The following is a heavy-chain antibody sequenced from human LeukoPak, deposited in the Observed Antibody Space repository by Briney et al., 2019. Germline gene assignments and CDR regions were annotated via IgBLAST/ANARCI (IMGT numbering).Heavy chain of an antibody. CDR2: IYDGGAT. Sequence: PSETLSLTCAVSGGSISSSYWSWIRQPPGKRLEFLGYIYDGGATNYNPSLKSRVTMSVDSSKNQFSLKLSSVTAADTAVYYCARVGDYCSSTSCRNWFDPWGQGTLVTVSS. J-gene: IGHJ5*02. D-gene: IGHD2-2*01. V-gene: IGHV4-59*12. CDR1: GGSISSSY. CDR3: ARVGDYCSSTSCRNWFDP.